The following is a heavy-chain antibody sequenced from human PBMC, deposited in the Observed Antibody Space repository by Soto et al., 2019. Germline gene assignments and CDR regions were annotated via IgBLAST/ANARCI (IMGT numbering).Heavy chain of an antibody. CDR2: IIPLFGTA. J-gene: IGHJ4*02. Sequence: QVQLVQSGADVKKPGSSVKVSCQASGVTFSSETLGWLRQAPGQGLGWVGGIIPLFGTASYAQKFQGRVTITADESTSTVYMELSSLRSDDAAVYFCAAELGENPASPFDAWGQGTLVTVSS. D-gene: IGHD3-10*01. CDR3: AAELGENPASPFDA. V-gene: IGHV1-69*01. CDR1: GVTFSSET.